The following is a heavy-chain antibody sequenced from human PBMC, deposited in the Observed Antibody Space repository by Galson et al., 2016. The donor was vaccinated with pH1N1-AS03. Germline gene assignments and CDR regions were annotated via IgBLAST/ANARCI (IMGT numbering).Heavy chain of an antibody. CDR3: ARQGQWLVEHYYYGMDV. Sequence: ETLSLTCTVSGGSVSSYYWSWIRQPPGKELEWIGNLDHTGNTEYSPSLKTRVSISVDTSKNQLSLRLKSVTAADTAVYYCARQGQWLVEHYYYGMDVWGHGTTVTVSS. CDR1: GGSVSSYY. V-gene: IGHV4-59*08. D-gene: IGHD6-19*01. CDR2: LDHTGNT. J-gene: IGHJ6*02.